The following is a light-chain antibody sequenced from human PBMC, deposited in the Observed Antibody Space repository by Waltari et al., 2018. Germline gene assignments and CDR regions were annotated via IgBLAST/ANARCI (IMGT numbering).Light chain of an antibody. CDR3: QQFNGSPP. CDR2: GAS. J-gene: IGKJ4*01. V-gene: IGKV1-13*02. CDR1: QGVSST. Sequence: AIQLTQSPSSLSASVGDRVTITCRTSQGVSSTSAWYQQKPGKPPKLLIYGASTLESGVPSRFSGGGSGTDFTLTISSLQPEDFATYYCQQFNGSPPFGGGTKVEIK.